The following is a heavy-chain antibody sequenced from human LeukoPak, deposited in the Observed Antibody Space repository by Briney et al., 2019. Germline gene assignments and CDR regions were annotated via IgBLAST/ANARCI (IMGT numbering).Heavy chain of an antibody. V-gene: IGHV3-23*01. Sequence: GGSLRLSCAASGFTFSSYAMSWVRQAPGKGLEWVSVVSGSGGRTYYADSVKGRFTLSRDNSKNTLYLQINSLRAGDTAVYFCAKVSDFWSGYQDYWGQGALVSVSS. CDR3: AKVSDFWSGYQDY. CDR2: VSGSGGRT. CDR1: GFTFSSYA. D-gene: IGHD3-3*01. J-gene: IGHJ4*02.